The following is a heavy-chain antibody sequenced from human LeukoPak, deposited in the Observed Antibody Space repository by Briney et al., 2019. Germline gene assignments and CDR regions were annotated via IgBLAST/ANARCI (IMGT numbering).Heavy chain of an antibody. CDR3: ARLSHNY. CDR1: GGSFSGYY. D-gene: IGHD3-3*02. V-gene: IGHV4-34*01. CDR2: INHSGST. Sequence: SETLSLTCAVYGGSFSGYYWSWIRQPPGKGLEWIGEINHSGSTNYNPSLKSRVTISVDTSKNQFSLKLSSVTAADTAVYYCARLSHNYWGQGTLVTVSS. J-gene: IGHJ4*02.